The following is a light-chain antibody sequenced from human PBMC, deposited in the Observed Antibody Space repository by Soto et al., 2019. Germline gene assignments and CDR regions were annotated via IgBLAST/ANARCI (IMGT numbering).Light chain of an antibody. CDR1: QSVSSSY. J-gene: IGKJ1*01. CDR3: QQYGSSPRT. CDR2: GAS. Sequence: EIVLTQSPGTLSLSPGERATLSCRASQSVSSSYLAWYQQKPGQAPRLLIYGASSRATGIPDRFSGSGSGTDFTLTISRLEPEDVAAYYCQQYGSSPRTFGQGTKVEIK. V-gene: IGKV3-20*01.